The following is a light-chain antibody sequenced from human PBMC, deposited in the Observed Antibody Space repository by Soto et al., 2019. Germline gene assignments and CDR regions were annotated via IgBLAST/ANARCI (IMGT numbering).Light chain of an antibody. V-gene: IGKV1-39*01. J-gene: IGKJ5*01. CDR2: AEX. CDR3: RQSYSTPSRT. Sequence: IHMTQSPSSLSASLGDRVTVAXRASPSVSTYLNWYQQEPVXXPKLXXXAEXSLQSGVPSRFIGSGSGRDFTLTISSLKPEEFATYYCRQSYSTPSRTFGQGTRLEIK. CDR1: PSVSTY.